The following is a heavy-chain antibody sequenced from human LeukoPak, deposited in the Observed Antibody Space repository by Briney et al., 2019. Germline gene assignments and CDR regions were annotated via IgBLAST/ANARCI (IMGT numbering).Heavy chain of an antibody. CDR3: ARRSSGFDP. V-gene: IGHV1-69*06. J-gene: IGHJ5*02. CDR2: IIPIFGTA. CDR1: GYTFTSYG. Sequence: SVKVSCKASGYTFTSYGISWVRQAPGQGLEWMGGIIPIFGTANYAQKFQGRVTITADKSTSTAYMELRSLRSDDTAVYYCARRSSGFDPWGQGTLVTVSS.